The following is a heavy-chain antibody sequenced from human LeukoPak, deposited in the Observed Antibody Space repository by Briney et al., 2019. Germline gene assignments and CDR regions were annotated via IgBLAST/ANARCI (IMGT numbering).Heavy chain of an antibody. J-gene: IGHJ4*02. CDR2: ISRGSSYI. D-gene: IGHD5-18*01. V-gene: IGHV3-21*01. CDR1: GFTFSSNS. CDR3: AADTDMVSLDY. Sequence: GGSLRLSCAASGFTFSSNSMNWVRQAPGKGLEWVSSISRGSSYIYYADSVKGRFTISRDNAKNSLFLQMNSLRAEDTAVYYCAADTDMVSLDYWGQGTLVTVSS.